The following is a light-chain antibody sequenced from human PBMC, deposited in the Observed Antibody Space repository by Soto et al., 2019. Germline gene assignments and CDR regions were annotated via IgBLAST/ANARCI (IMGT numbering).Light chain of an antibody. CDR3: QQYNSPFT. V-gene: IGKV1-5*01. CDR2: DAS. CDR1: QSISSW. J-gene: IGKJ3*01. Sequence: DIQMTQSPSTLSASVGDRVTITCRASQSISSWLAWYQQKPGNAPKLLIYDASSLESGVPSRLSGSGSGTEFTLTISSLQPDDFATYYCQQYNSPFTFGPGTKVDIK.